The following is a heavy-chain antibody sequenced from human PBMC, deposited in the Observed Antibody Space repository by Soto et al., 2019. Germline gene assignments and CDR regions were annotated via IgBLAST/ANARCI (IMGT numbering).Heavy chain of an antibody. Sequence: GGSLRLSCAASGFTFSNAWMSWVRQAPGKGLEWVGRIKSKTDGGTTDYAAPVKGRFTISRDDSKNTLYLQMNSLKTEDTAVYYCTTAVLRFLEWIPTWGQGTLVTVSS. D-gene: IGHD3-3*01. V-gene: IGHV3-15*01. CDR2: IKSKTDGGTT. CDR1: GFTFSNAW. CDR3: TTAVLRFLEWIPT. J-gene: IGHJ5*02.